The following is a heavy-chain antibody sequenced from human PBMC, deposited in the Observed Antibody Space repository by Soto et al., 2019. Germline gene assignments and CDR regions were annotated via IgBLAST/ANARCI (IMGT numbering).Heavy chain of an antibody. V-gene: IGHV4-59*01. J-gene: IGHJ6*03. CDR3: ARLRFLEWRYYYMDV. Sequence: SETLSLTCTVSGGSISSYYWSWIRQPPGKGLEWIGYIYYSGSTNYNPSLKSRVTISVDTSKNQFSLKLSSVTAADTAVYYCARLRFLEWRYYYMDVWGKGTTVTVSS. CDR1: GGSISSYY. CDR2: IYYSGST. D-gene: IGHD3-3*01.